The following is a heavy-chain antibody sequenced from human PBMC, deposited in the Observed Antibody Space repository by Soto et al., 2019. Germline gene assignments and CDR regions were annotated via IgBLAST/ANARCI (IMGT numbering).Heavy chain of an antibody. CDR3: ARVPSSSWYEGWFQH. D-gene: IGHD6-13*01. V-gene: IGHV3-74*01. CDR2: INSDGSST. J-gene: IGHJ1*01. CDR1: GFTFSSYW. Sequence: EVQLVEAGGGLVQPGGSLRLSCAASGFTFSSYWMHWVRQAPGKGLVWVSRINSDGSSTSYADSVKGRFTISRDNAKNTLYLQMNSLRAEDTAVYYCARVPSSSWYEGWFQHWGQGTLVTVSS.